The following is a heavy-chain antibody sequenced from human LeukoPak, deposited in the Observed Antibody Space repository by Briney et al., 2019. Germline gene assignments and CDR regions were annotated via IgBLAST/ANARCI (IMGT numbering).Heavy chain of an antibody. Sequence: SETLSLTCTVSGGSISSYYWSWIRQPPGKGLEWIGYIYYSGSTNYNPSLKSRVTISVDTSKNQFSLKLTSVTAADTAVYYCASAATSGTYNFDSWGQGTLVTVSS. J-gene: IGHJ4*02. D-gene: IGHD1-26*01. CDR2: IYYSGST. CDR1: GGSISSYY. CDR3: ASAATSGTYNFDS. V-gene: IGHV4-59*12.